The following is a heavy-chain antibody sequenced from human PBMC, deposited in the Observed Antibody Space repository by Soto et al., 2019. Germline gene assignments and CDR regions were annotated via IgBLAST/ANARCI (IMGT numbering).Heavy chain of an antibody. CDR1: GYTFTSYG. D-gene: IGHD3-22*01. Sequence: ASVKVSCKASGYTFTSYGISWVRQAPGQGLEWMGWISAYNGNTNYAQKIQGRVTMNTDTSTSTAYKELRSLRSEDTAVYYCAIDTYYYDSSGKNYYYGMDVWGQGTTVTVSS. CDR3: AIDTYYYDSSGKNYYYGMDV. V-gene: IGHV1-18*01. CDR2: ISAYNGNT. J-gene: IGHJ6*02.